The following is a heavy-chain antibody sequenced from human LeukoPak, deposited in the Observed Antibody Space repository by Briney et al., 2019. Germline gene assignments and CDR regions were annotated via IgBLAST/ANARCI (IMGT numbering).Heavy chain of an antibody. J-gene: IGHJ3*02. CDR2: IYYSGST. Sequence: SETLSLTCTVSGGSMSSYYWSWIRQPPGKGLEWIGYIYYSGSTNYNPSLKSRVTISVDTSKNQFSLKLSPVTAADTAVYYCARHGDAFDIWGQGTMVTVSS. V-gene: IGHV4-59*08. CDR3: ARHGDAFDI. CDR1: GGSMSSYY.